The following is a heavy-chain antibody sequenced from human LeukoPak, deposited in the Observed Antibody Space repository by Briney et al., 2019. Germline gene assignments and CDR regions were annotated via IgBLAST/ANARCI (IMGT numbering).Heavy chain of an antibody. CDR3: ARASTVFDY. CDR2: IYHSGST. D-gene: IGHD4-17*01. CDR1: GGSFSGYY. J-gene: IGHJ4*02. V-gene: IGHV4-34*01. Sequence: SETLSLTCAVYGGSFSGYYWSWIRQPPGKGLEWIGEIYHSGSTNYNPSLKSRVTISVDKSKNQFSLKLSSVTAADTAVYYCARASTVFDYWGQGTLVTVSS.